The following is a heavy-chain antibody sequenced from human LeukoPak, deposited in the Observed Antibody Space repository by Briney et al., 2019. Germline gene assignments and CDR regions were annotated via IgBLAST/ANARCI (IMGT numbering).Heavy chain of an antibody. CDR2: INPNSGGT. D-gene: IGHD3-10*01. V-gene: IGHV1-2*02. J-gene: IGHJ4*02. CDR1: GYTFTGYY. CDR3: VRHYYGSGSYSYTTTLGY. Sequence: ASVKVSCKASGYTFTGYYMHWVRQAPGQGLEWMGWINPNSGGTNYAQKFQGRVTMTRDASISTAYMELSRLQSDDTAVYYCVRHYYGSGSYSYTTTLGYWGQGTLVTVSS.